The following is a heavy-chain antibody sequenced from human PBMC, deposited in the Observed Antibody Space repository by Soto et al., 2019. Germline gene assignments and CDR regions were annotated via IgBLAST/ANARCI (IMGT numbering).Heavy chain of an antibody. J-gene: IGHJ6*02. CDR1: GFTFSSYA. CDR3: AREWFGEFYYYYYGMDV. D-gene: IGHD3-10*01. V-gene: IGHV3-23*01. Sequence: GGSLRLSCAASGFTFSSYAMSWVRQAPGKGLEWVSAISGSGGSTYYADSVKGRFTISRDNSKNTLYLQMNSLRAEDTAVYYCAREWFGEFYYYYYGMDVWGQGTTVTVLL. CDR2: ISGSGGST.